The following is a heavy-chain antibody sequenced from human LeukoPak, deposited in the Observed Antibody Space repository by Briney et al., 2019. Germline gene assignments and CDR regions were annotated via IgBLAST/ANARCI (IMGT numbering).Heavy chain of an antibody. J-gene: IGHJ4*02. CDR2: IGGSGGST. CDR1: GFTFSSYA. D-gene: IGHD6-13*01. Sequence: GGSLRLSCAASGFTFSSYAMSWVRQAPGKGLEWVSVIGGSGGSTYYADSVKGRFTISRDNSKNTLYLQMNSLRDEDTAVYYCARGYTSSWFVSYFDYWGQGTLVTVSS. V-gene: IGHV3-23*01. CDR3: ARGYTSSWFVSYFDY.